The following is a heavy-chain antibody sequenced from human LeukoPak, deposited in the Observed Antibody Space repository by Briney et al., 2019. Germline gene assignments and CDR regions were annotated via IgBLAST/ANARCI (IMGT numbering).Heavy chain of an antibody. J-gene: IGHJ6*03. CDR2: IRYDGSNK. CDR3: AKNSGDYTYYYYYFMDV. V-gene: IGHV3-30*02. CDR1: GFTFSSYG. D-gene: IGHD2-21*02. Sequence: GGSLRLSCAASGFTFSSYGMHWVRQAPGKGLEWVAFIRYDGSNKYYADSVKGRFTISRDNSRNTLYLQMNSLRPEDTAVYYCAKNSGDYTYYYYYFMDVWGKGTTVTISS.